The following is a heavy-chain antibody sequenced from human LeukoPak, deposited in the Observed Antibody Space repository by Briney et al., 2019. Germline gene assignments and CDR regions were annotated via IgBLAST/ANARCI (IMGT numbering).Heavy chain of an antibody. J-gene: IGHJ4*02. Sequence: SETLSLTCTVSGGSISSGDYYWSWIRQPPGKDLEWIGYISYSGSTYYNPSLKSRVTISVDTSKNQFSLKLSSVTAADTAVYYCAREANTVSRGYFDYWGQGTLVTVSS. CDR3: AREANTVSRGYFDY. CDR2: ISYSGST. V-gene: IGHV4-30-4*08. CDR1: GGSISSGDYY. D-gene: IGHD4-11*01.